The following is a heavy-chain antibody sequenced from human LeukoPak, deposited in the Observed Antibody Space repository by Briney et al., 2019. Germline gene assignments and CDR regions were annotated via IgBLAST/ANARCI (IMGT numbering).Heavy chain of an antibody. CDR1: GFTFSSYG. J-gene: IGHJ4*02. Sequence: GGTLRLSCAASGFTFSSYGMSWVRQAPGKGLEWVSAISVSGNTYHADSVKGRFTISRDSPKNTLYLQMNRLRAEDAAVYYCAKAPVTTCSGAYCYPFDYWGQGTLVTVSS. D-gene: IGHD2-21*01. CDR3: AKAPVTTCSGAYCYPFDY. CDR2: ISVSGNT. V-gene: IGHV3-23*01.